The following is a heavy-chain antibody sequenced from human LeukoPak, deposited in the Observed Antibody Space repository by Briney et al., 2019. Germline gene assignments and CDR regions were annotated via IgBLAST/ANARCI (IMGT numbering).Heavy chain of an antibody. Sequence: ASVKLSCKASGYTFTGYYMHWVRQAPGQGLEWMGWINPNSGGTNYAQKFQGRVTMTRDTSISTAYMELSRLRSDDTAVYYCARTNAYHPALDYWGQGTLVTVSS. V-gene: IGHV1-2*02. CDR3: ARTNAYHPALDY. J-gene: IGHJ4*02. CDR1: GYTFTGYY. CDR2: INPNSGGT.